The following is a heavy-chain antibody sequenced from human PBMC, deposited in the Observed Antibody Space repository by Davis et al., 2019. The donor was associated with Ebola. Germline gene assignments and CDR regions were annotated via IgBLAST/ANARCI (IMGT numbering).Heavy chain of an antibody. CDR3: ARRGYSYGYRAKFDP. CDR1: GGSFSGYY. J-gene: IGHJ5*02. CDR2: INHSGST. Sequence: MPSETLSLTCAVYGGSFSGYYWSWIRQPPGKGLEWIGEINHSGSTNYNPSLKSRVTISVDTSKNQFSLKLSSMTAADTAVYYCARRGYSYGYRAKFDPWGQGTLVTVSS. D-gene: IGHD5-18*01. V-gene: IGHV4-34*01.